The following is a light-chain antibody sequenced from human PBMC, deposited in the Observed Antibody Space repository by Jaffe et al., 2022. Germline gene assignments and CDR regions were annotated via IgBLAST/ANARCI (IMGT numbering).Light chain of an antibody. J-gene: IGKJ4*01. CDR2: ATS. Sequence: IQMTQSPSSLSASVGDRVTITCRASLGISNSLAWFQQKPGRAPRSLIYATSTLQSGVPSRFSGDNSGKNFTLTITSLQPEDSATYYCQHYYNYPLNFGGGTKVEIK. V-gene: IGKV1-16*01. CDR3: QHYYNYPLN. CDR1: LGISNS.